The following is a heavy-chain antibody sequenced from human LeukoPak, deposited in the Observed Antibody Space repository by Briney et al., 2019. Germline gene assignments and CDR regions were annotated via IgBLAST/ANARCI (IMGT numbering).Heavy chain of an antibody. CDR3: ARASSGWAGDAFDI. V-gene: IGHV4-59*01. CDR2: IYSSGST. J-gene: IGHJ3*02. Sequence: YXXXXIRQPPGXGXEGMGYIYSSGSTNYNPSLNSRVTISVDTSKNQFSLKLSSVTAADTAVYYCARASSGWAGDAFDIWGQGTMVTVSS. D-gene: IGHD6-19*01. CDR1: YX.